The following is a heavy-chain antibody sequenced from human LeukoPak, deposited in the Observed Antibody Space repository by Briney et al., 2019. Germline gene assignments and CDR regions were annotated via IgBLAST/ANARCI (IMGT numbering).Heavy chain of an antibody. J-gene: IGHJ1*01. D-gene: IGHD6-13*01. CDR1: GFTVSSTD. Sequence: QPGGSLRLSCAASGFTVSSTDMSWVRQAPGKGLEWVSAVYSGGSTFYADSVKGRFTISRDNSKNTLYLQISSLRAEDTAVYYCALLGAAGREYFQHWGQGTLVTVSS. V-gene: IGHV3-53*01. CDR3: ALLGAAGREYFQH. CDR2: VYSGGST.